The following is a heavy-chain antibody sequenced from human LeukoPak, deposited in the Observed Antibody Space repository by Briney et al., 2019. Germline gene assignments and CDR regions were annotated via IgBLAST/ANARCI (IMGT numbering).Heavy chain of an antibody. CDR1: GYTFTSYG. J-gene: IGHJ4*02. CDR3: AREEKPRTYYYGSGSYYNVDY. D-gene: IGHD3-10*01. V-gene: IGHV1-18*01. Sequence: ASVKVSCKASGYTFTSYGISWVRQAPGQGLEWMGWISAYNGNTNYAQKLQGRVTMTTDTSTSTAYMELRSLRSDDTAVYYCAREEKPRTYYYGSGSYYNVDYWGQGTLVTVSS. CDR2: ISAYNGNT.